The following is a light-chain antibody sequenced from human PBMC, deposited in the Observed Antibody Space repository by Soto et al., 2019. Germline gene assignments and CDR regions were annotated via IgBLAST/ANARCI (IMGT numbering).Light chain of an antibody. Sequence: EIVLTQSPVTLSVSPGERATLSCTASQYVGSNLAWYQQKPGQAPRLLIYGASTRATGIPDRISGGGSGTAFTLTISSLRSDYFAVYYCQQYRDWPQTFGQGTKVYI. J-gene: IGKJ1*01. CDR3: QQYRDWPQT. V-gene: IGKV3-15*01. CDR1: QYVGSN. CDR2: GAS.